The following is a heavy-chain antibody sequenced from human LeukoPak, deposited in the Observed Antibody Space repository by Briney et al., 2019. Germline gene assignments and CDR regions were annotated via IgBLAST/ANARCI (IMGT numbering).Heavy chain of an antibody. CDR3: ARAAAGTHYYYYMDV. CDR1: GFTFSSYG. Sequence: GGSLRLSCAASGFTFSSYGMHWVRQAPDKGLEWVAVIWYDGSNKYYADSVKGRFTISRDNSKNTLYLQMNSLRAEDTAVYYCARAAAGTHYYYYMDVWGKGTTVTVSS. V-gene: IGHV3-33*01. CDR2: IWYDGSNK. J-gene: IGHJ6*03. D-gene: IGHD6-13*01.